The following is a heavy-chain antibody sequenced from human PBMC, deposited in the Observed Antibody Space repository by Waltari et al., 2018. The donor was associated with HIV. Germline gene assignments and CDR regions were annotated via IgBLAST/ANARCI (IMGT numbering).Heavy chain of an antibody. CDR3: VVSSFDY. D-gene: IGHD3-10*01. CDR2: ISYDETNE. CDR1: GFSFRNYA. Sequence: VQLVESGGGVAQPGRSLRLSFAASGFSFRNYAMHWVRQAPGKGLEWLTLISYDETNEYYTDSVRGRFTISRDNSKNMLYLQMNNLRPEDTAIYYCVVSSFDYWGQGTLVTVSS. J-gene: IGHJ4*02. V-gene: IGHV3-30*03.